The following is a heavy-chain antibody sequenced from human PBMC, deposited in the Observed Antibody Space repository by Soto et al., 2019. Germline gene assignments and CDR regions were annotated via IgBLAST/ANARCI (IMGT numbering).Heavy chain of an antibody. D-gene: IGHD2-15*01. V-gene: IGHV5-51*01. CDR3: ARREYCGGGSCQRAYDI. Sequence: PGQSLKISCQGSGYSFTSYWIGWVRQMPGKGLEWMGIIYPGDSNTRYSPSFQGQVTISADKFITTAHLQWSSLKASDTAMYYCARREYCGGGSCQRAYDIWGQGPMGTVSS. CDR1: GYSFTSYW. J-gene: IGHJ3*02. CDR2: IYPGDSNT.